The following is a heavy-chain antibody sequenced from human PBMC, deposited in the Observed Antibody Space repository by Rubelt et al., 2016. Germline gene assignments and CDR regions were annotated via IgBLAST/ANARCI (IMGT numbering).Heavy chain of an antibody. D-gene: IGHD3-22*01. V-gene: IGHV3-66*01. CDR3: ARDRSYYDSGYAFDI. CDR2: IYSGGST. J-gene: IGHJ3*02. Sequence: EVQLVESGGGLVQPGGSLRLSCAASGFTVSSNYMSWVRQAPGKGLEWVSVIYSGGSTYYADSVKGRFTSSRDNAKNTLYLQMNSLRAEDTAVYYCARDRSYYDSGYAFDIWGQGTMVTVSS. CDR1: GFTVSSNY.